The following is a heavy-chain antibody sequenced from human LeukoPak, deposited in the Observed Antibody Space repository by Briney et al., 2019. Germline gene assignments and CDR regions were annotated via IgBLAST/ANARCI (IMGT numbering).Heavy chain of an antibody. CDR3: AGSRTGSFYGLDY. D-gene: IGHD1-26*01. CDR1: GGSFSNYY. J-gene: IGHJ4*02. V-gene: IGHV4-34*01. Sequence: PSETLSLTCAVYGGSFSNYYWTWIRQPPGKGLQWIGDIYHSGRTYYNPSLKSRVTISGDMSKNQFSLKLSSVPAADTAVYYCAGSRTGSFYGLDYWGQGTLVTVSS. CDR2: IYHSGRT.